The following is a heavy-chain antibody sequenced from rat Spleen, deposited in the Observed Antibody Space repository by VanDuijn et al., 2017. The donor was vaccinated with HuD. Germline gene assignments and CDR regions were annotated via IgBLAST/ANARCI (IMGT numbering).Heavy chain of an antibody. CDR1: GFTFSTAW. J-gene: IGHJ3*01. Sequence: EVQLVESGGGLVQPGRSLKLSCATSGFTFSTAWMYWYRQFPEKRLEWVARIKAKSNNYVTDYTESVKGRFTISRDDSKSSIYLQMNNLKEEDTAIYYCACPSYWGQGTLVTVSS. CDR3: ACPSY. CDR2: IKAKSNNYVT. V-gene: IGHV6-6*01.